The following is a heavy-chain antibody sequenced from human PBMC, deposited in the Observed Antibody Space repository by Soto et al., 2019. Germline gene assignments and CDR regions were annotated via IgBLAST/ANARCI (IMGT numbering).Heavy chain of an antibody. CDR3: AREKRTYYYDSSGYYSDYFDY. CDR1: GYTFTSYG. Sequence: ASVKVSCKASGYTFTSYGISWVRQAPGQGLEWMGWISAYNGNTNYAQKLQGRVTMTTDTSTSTAYMELRSLRSDDTAVYYCAREKRTYYYDSSGYYSDYFDYWGQGTLVTVSS. CDR2: ISAYNGNT. D-gene: IGHD3-22*01. V-gene: IGHV1-18*01. J-gene: IGHJ4*02.